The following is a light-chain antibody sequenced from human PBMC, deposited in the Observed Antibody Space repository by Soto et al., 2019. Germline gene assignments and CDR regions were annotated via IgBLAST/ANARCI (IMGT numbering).Light chain of an antibody. CDR2: AAS. J-gene: IGKJ1*01. CDR3: LQDYTYPWT. V-gene: IGKV1-6*02. Sequence: AIQMTQSPSSLSASVGDRVTITCRASQGIRNDLGWYQQRPGKAPKLLIYAASSLHSGVPSRFSGSGSGTDFILTISSLRPEDFATYYCLQDYTYPWTFGQGTKVDIK. CDR1: QGIRND.